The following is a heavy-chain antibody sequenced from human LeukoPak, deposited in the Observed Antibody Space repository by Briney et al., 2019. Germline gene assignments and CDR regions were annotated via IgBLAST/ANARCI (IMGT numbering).Heavy chain of an antibody. J-gene: IGHJ4*02. Sequence: SETLSLACAVYGGSFSTYYWSWVRQPPGSGLEWIGEINHSGSTNYNPSLKSRGTISIDTSKNQFSLKLNSVTAADTAVYYCARTRGITDRRYYYFDYWGQGTLVTVSS. CDR1: GGSFSTYY. CDR3: ARTRGITDRRYYYFDY. V-gene: IGHV4-34*01. CDR2: INHSGST. D-gene: IGHD3-9*01.